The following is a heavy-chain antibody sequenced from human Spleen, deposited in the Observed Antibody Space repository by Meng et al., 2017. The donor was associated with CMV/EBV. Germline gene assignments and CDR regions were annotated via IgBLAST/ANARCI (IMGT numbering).Heavy chain of an antibody. J-gene: IGHJ3*02. CDR2: ITSGSGHI. D-gene: IGHD6-6*01. CDR1: GFSFDDYA. CDR3: ATDLGKIASRPGAFNI. V-gene: IGHV3-21*01. Sequence: GESLKISCAASGFSFDDYAMHWVRQAPGKGLEWVSSITSGSGHIYYADSVKGRFTISRDNANNSLYLQMNSLRAEDTAVYYCATDLGKIASRPGAFNIWGQGTMVTVSS.